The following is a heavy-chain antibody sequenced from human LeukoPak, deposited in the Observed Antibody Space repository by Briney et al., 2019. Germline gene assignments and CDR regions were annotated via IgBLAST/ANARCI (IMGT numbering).Heavy chain of an antibody. CDR3: ASDKGSGWYSL. J-gene: IGHJ4*02. D-gene: IGHD6-19*01. CDR2: IYYSGST. Sequence: SETLSLTCAVSGGSINSYYWSWIRQPPGKGLEWIGYIYYSGSTNYNPSLKSRVTISVDTSKNQFSLKLSSVTAADTAVYYCASDKGSGWYSLWGQGTLVTVSS. V-gene: IGHV4-59*01. CDR1: GGSINSYY.